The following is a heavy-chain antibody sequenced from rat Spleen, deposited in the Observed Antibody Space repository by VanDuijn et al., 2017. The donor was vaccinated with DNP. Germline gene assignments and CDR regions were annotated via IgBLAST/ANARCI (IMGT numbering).Heavy chain of an antibody. D-gene: IGHD1-4*01. V-gene: IGHV3-1*01. CDR3: ARSGGMDA. CDR1: GFSLTRYG. J-gene: IGHJ4*01. Sequence: VQLKESGPGLVQPSQTLSLTCTVSGFSLTRYGVSWVRQPPGNRMEWIGRISYSGITSYNPSLKSRISITRDTSKNQFFLQLNSVTTEDTATYYCARSGGMDAWGQGTSVTVSP. CDR2: ISYSGIT.